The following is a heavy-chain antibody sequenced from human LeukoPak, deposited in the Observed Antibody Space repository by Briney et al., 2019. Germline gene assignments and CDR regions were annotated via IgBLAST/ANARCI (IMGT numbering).Heavy chain of an antibody. V-gene: IGHV3-11*01. CDR3: ARDRSIFGVVIAYYYYGMDV. Sequence: GGSLRLSCAASGFTFSDYYMSWIRQAPGKGLEWVSYISSRGSTIYYADSVKGRFTISRDNAKNSLYLQMNSLRAEDTAVYYCARDRSIFGVVIAYYYYGMDVWGQGTTVTVSS. J-gene: IGHJ6*02. CDR2: ISSRGSTI. CDR1: GFTFSDYY. D-gene: IGHD3-3*01.